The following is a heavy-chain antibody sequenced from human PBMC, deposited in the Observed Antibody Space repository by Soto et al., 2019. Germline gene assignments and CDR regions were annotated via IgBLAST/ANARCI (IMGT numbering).Heavy chain of an antibody. Sequence: QVQLQESGPGLVEPSQTLSLTCTVSGGAITSGGYFWSWIRQHPGKGLEWIGYIYSIGKAYYTPSLHSRITISLDTSANQLSLTLTSVTAADTAIYYCARTNRGFVAGYSFDYWGQGARVTVSS. J-gene: IGHJ4*02. CDR1: GGAITSGGYF. CDR3: ARTNRGFVAGYSFDY. D-gene: IGHD3-9*01. CDR2: IYSIGKA. V-gene: IGHV4-31*03.